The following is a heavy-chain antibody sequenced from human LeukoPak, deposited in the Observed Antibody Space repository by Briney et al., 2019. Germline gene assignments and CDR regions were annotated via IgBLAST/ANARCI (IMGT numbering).Heavy chain of an antibody. CDR2: ISYDGSNK. J-gene: IGHJ4*02. CDR1: GFTFSSYA. D-gene: IGHD5-18*01. CDR3: ARDLNSYGYY. Sequence: PGRSLRLSCAASGFTFSSYAMHWARQAPGKGLEWVAVISYDGSNKYYADSVKGRFTISRDNSKNTLYLQMNSLRAEDTAVYYCARDLNSYGYYWGQGTLVTVSS. V-gene: IGHV3-30*01.